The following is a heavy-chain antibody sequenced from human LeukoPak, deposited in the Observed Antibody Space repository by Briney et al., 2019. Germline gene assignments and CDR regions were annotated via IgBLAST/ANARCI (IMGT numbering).Heavy chain of an antibody. V-gene: IGHV4-34*01. Sequence: SETLSLTCAVYGGSFSGYYWSWIRQPPGKGLEWIGEINHSGSTNYNPSLKSRVTISVDTSKNQFSLKLSSVTAADTAVYYCARGCDFWSGYYWNWFDPWGQGTLVTVSS. CDR3: ARGCDFWSGYYWNWFDP. CDR1: GGSFSGYY. J-gene: IGHJ5*02. CDR2: INHSGST. D-gene: IGHD3-3*01.